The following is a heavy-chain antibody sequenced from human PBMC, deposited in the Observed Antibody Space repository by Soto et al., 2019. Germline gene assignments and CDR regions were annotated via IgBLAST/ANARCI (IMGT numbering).Heavy chain of an antibody. V-gene: IGHV3-48*01. CDR2: ISSSSSTI. Sequence: GGSLRLSCAASGFTFSSYAMHWVRQAPGKGLEWVSYISSSSSTIYYADSVKGRFTISRDNAKNSLYLQMNSLRAEDTAVYYCARDRRVGSSSWYFPTSPYFDYWGQGTLVTVSS. CDR1: GFTFSSYA. CDR3: ARDRRVGSSSWYFPTSPYFDY. J-gene: IGHJ4*02. D-gene: IGHD6-13*01.